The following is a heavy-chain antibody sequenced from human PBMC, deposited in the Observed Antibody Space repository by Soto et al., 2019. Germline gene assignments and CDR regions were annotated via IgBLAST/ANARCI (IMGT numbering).Heavy chain of an antibody. Sequence: QLQLEESGSGLVRPSQTMSLTCGVSGGSLTSPGYSWTWIRQTPGQGLEWIGHIYHTGNAYYNPSLKSRVTISMDTSKNRFSLNLTSVIAADTAIYYCARNWNYVGTNWFDPWGQGTLVTVSS. CDR2: IYHTGNA. CDR1: GGSLTSPGYS. CDR3: ARNWNYVGTNWFDP. V-gene: IGHV4-30-2*01. J-gene: IGHJ5*02. D-gene: IGHD3-16*01.